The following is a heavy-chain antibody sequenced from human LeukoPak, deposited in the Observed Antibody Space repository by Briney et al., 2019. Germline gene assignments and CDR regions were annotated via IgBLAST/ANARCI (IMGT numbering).Heavy chain of an antibody. Sequence: SETLSLTCAVSGDSITGHYLTWIRQPPGNGLEWIGYISHIGSTNYNPSLKSRVTISVDTSKNQFSLKLTSVTAADTALYYCARDRISINALDMWGQGTMLTVSS. CDR2: ISHIGST. J-gene: IGHJ3*02. CDR3: ARDRISINALDM. D-gene: IGHD1-14*01. CDR1: GDSITGHY. V-gene: IGHV4-59*11.